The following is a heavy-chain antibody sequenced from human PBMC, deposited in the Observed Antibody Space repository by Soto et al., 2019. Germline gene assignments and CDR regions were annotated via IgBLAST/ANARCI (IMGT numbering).Heavy chain of an antibody. J-gene: IGHJ6*03. CDR3: AKDTHYGSENFYYYYMDV. Sequence: GGSLRLSCAASGFTFDDYAMHWVRQAPGKGLEWVSGISWNSGSIGYADSVKGRFTISRDNAKNSLYLQMNSLRAEDTALYYCAKDTHYGSENFYYYYMDVWGKGTTVTVSS. CDR1: GFTFDDYA. V-gene: IGHV3-9*01. CDR2: ISWNSGSI. D-gene: IGHD3-10*01.